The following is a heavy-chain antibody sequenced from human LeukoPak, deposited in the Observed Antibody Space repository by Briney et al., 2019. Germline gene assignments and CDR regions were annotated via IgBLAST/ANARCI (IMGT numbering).Heavy chain of an antibody. D-gene: IGHD6-13*01. CDR1: GYTFTSYY. CDR2: INPSGGST. Sequence: GASVKVSCKASGYTFTSYYMHWVRRAPGQGLEWMGIINPSGGSTSYAQKFQGRVTMTRDTSTSTVYMELSSLRSEDTAVYYCARQTDSSSCIHPRYYFDYWGQGTLLTVSS. V-gene: IGHV1-46*01. J-gene: IGHJ4*02. CDR3: ARQTDSSSCIHPRYYFDY.